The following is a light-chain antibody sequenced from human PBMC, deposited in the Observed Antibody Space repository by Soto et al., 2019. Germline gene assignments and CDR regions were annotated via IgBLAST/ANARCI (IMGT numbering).Light chain of an antibody. Sequence: QSALTQPASVSGSRGQSITISCTGTSSDVGGYNYVSWYQQHPGKAPKLMIYDVSNRPSGVSNRFSGSKSGNTASLTISGLQAEDEADYYCSSYTRSSTLVVFGRGTKLTVL. J-gene: IGLJ2*01. CDR3: SSYTRSSTLVV. CDR2: DVS. V-gene: IGLV2-14*01. CDR1: SSDVGGYNY.